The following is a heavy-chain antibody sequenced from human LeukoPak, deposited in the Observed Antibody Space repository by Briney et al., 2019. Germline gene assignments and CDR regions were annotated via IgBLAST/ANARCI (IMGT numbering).Heavy chain of an antibody. J-gene: IGHJ4*02. CDR1: GYTFTDFY. CDR3: ARGDITMISSFDY. CDR2: INPNSGGT. V-gene: IGHV1-2*02. Sequence: ASVKVSCKASGYTFTDFYIHWVRQAPGQGLEWMGWINPNSGGTNYAQKFQGRVTMTRDTSISTAYMELSRLRSDDTAVYYCARGDITMISSFDYWGQGTLVTVSS. D-gene: IGHD3-22*01.